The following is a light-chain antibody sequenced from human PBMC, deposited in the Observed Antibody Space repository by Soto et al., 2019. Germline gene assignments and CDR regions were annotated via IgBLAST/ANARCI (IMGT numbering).Light chain of an antibody. V-gene: IGKV1-39*01. CDR2: AAS. J-gene: IGKJ1*01. CDR1: QNINNY. CDR3: QQSYSTPPT. Sequence: DIQMTQSPSSLSASVVDRVTMTCQASQNINNYLNWYQQKPGKAPKLLIYAASSLQSGVPSRFSGSGSGTDFTLTISSLQPEDFATYYCQQSYSTPPTFGQGTKVDIK.